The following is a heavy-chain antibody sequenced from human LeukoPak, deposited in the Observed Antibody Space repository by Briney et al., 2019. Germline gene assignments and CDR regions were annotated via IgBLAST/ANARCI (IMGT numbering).Heavy chain of an antibody. V-gene: IGHV3-7*03. D-gene: IGHD3-22*01. CDR1: GFTFSSYW. Sequence: GGSLRLSCAASGFTFSSYWMSWVRQAPGKGLEWVANIKQDGSEKYYVDSVKGRFTISRDNAKNSLYLQMNSLRAEDTALYYCASGRYYDSSGYYYLDYWGQGTLVTVSS. CDR3: ASGRYYDSSGYYYLDY. CDR2: IKQDGSEK. J-gene: IGHJ4*02.